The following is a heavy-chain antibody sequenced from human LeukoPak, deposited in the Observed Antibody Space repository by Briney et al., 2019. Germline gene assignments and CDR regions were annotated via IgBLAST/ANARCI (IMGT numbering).Heavy chain of an antibody. Sequence: PAETLSLTCTASGGSISSHYWSWIRQPPGKGLEWIGYIYYSGSTNYNPSLMSRVTISVDTSKNHSSLKLISVTAAETTVYYCARDQGPEWLALTYFDYWGQGTMVSVSS. V-gene: IGHV4-59*11. CDR1: GGSISSHY. CDR3: ARDQGPEWLALTYFDY. D-gene: IGHD5-18*01. J-gene: IGHJ4*02. CDR2: IYYSGST.